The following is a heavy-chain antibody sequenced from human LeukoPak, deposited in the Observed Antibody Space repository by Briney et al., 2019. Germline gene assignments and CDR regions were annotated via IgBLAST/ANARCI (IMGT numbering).Heavy chain of an antibody. D-gene: IGHD1-26*01. CDR3: ARDSSLVGATVNPLFDY. CDR2: INPNSGGT. J-gene: IGHJ4*02. CDR1: GYTFTGYY. V-gene: IGHV1-2*04. Sequence: ASVKVSCKASGYTFTGYYMHWVRQAPGQGLEWMGWINPNSGGTNYAQKFQGWVTMTRDTSISTAYMELSRLRSDDTAVYYCARDSSLVGATVNPLFDYWGQGTLVTVSS.